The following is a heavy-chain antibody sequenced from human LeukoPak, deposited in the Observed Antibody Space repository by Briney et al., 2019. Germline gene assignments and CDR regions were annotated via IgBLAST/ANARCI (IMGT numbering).Heavy chain of an antibody. Sequence: SVKVSCKASGGTFSSYAISWVRQAPGQGLEWMGRIIPILGIANYAQKFQGRVAITADKSTSTAYMELSSLRSEDTAVYYCARTPQYCSGGSCYSHSYWGQGTLVTVSS. D-gene: IGHD2-15*01. J-gene: IGHJ4*02. CDR1: GGTFSSYA. CDR2: IIPILGIA. CDR3: ARTPQYCSGGSCYSHSY. V-gene: IGHV1-69*04.